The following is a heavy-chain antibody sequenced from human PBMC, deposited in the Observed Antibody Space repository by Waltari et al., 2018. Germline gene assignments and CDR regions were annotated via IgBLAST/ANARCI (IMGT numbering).Heavy chain of an antibody. D-gene: IGHD4-17*01. CDR3: ASSSYGDYRWAFHV. CDR1: GYSISSGYY. Sequence: QVQLQESGPGLVKPSETLSLTCAVSGYSISSGYYWGWIRQPPGKGLEWIGSIYHSVSTYYNPSLKSRVTISVDTSKNQFSLKLSSVTAADTAVYYCASSSYGDYRWAFHVWGQGTTVTVSS. CDR2: IYHSVST. V-gene: IGHV4-38-2*01. J-gene: IGHJ6*02.